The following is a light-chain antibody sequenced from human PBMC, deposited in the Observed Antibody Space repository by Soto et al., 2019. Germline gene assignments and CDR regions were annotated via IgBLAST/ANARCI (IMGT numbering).Light chain of an antibody. CDR2: DAS. V-gene: IGKV1-5*01. J-gene: IGKJ1*01. CDR3: QPYDSYAWT. Sequence: DIQMTQSPSILSASVGDRVTITCRASQSISSWLAWYQQKPGKAPKLLIYDASSLESGVPSRFSGIGSGTEFTLTITSLQPDDFATYYCQPYDSYAWTFGQGTKVEIK. CDR1: QSISSW.